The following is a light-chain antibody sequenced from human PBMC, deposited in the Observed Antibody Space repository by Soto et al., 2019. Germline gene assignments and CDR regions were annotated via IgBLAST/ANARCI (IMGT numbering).Light chain of an antibody. CDR2: GVS. CDR3: QQYNTWPLT. J-gene: IGKJ4*01. V-gene: IGKV3-15*01. Sequence: EIVMTQSPATLSVYPGERATLSCRASQNVFTNFAWYQHKAGQAPRLLIYGVSTRATGVPVRFSGSGSGTEFTLTISSLQSEDFAVYYCQQYNTWPLTFGGGTKVEIK. CDR1: QNVFTN.